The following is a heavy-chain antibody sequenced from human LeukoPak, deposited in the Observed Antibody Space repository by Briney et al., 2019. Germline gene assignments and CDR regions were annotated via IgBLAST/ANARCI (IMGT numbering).Heavy chain of an antibody. V-gene: IGHV1-69*13. D-gene: IGHD2-15*01. CDR1: GGTFSSYA. Sequence: ASVKVSCKASGGTFSSYAISWVRQAPGQGLEWMGGFIPIFGTANYAQKFQGRVTITADESTSTAYMELSSLRSEDTAVYYCAREPPRYCSGGSCFAFDYWGQGTLVTVSS. J-gene: IGHJ4*02. CDR2: FIPIFGTA. CDR3: AREPPRYCSGGSCFAFDY.